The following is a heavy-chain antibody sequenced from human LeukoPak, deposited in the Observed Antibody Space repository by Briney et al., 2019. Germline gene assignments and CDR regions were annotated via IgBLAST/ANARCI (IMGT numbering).Heavy chain of an antibody. CDR1: GYTFTSYG. J-gene: IGHJ6*02. D-gene: IGHD3-3*01. Sequence: ASVKVSCKASGYTFTSYGISWVRQAPGQGLEWMGWISAYNGNTNYAQKLQGRVTMTTDTSTSTAYMELRSLRSDDTAVYYCARDLASVEWLLSDYYGMDVWGQGTTVTVSS. CDR3: ARDLASVEWLLSDYYGMDV. CDR2: ISAYNGNT. V-gene: IGHV1-18*01.